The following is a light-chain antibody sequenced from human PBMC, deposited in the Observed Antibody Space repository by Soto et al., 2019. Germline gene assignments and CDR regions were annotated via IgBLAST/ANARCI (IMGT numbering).Light chain of an antibody. CDR3: CSYAGFSSVV. CDR2: EGS. CDR1: SRDVGGYNL. Sequence: QSALTQRASVSGSPGQSITISCTGTSRDVGGYNLVSWYQQHPGRIPKLIIYEGSKRPSGVSYRFSASKSGNTASLTISGLQPEDEADYYCCSYAGFSSVVFGSGTKVTVL. V-gene: IGLV2-23*03. J-gene: IGLJ1*01.